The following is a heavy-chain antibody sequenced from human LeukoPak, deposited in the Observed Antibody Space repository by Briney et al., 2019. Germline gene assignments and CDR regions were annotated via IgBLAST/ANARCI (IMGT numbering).Heavy chain of an antibody. CDR2: IYYSGST. J-gene: IGHJ5*02. V-gene: IGHV4-30-4*08. Sequence: SQTLSLTCTVSGGSISSGDYYWSRIRQPPGKGLEWIGYIYYSGSTYYNPSLKSRVTISVDTSKNQFSLKLSSVTAADTAVYYCARVQGCNNWFDPWGQGTLVTVSS. CDR1: GGSISSGDYY. D-gene: IGHD4-11*01. CDR3: ARVQGCNNWFDP.